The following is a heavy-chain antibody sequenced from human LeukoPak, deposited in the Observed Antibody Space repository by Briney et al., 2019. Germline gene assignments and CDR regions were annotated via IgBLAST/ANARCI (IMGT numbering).Heavy chain of an antibody. J-gene: IGHJ4*02. CDR3: AKGWECFEY. D-gene: IGHD1-26*01. CDR1: GFTFSSYD. V-gene: IGHV3-23*01. Sequence: GGSLRLSCAASGFTFSSYDMGWVRQAPGKGLEWVSTISATGGSTYYADSVKGRFTISRDNSKNTLYLQMNSLRAEDTAVYYCAKGWECFEYWGQGTLVTVSS. CDR2: ISATGGST.